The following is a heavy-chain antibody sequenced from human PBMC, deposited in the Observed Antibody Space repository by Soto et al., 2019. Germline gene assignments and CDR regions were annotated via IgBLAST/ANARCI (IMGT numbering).Heavy chain of an antibody. Sequence: QVQLQESGPGLAKPSETLSLTCSISGGSISDYQWNWIRQPPGKGLEWIGYIYYSGRTNYNPSLKSRLTISLDTSTRQFSLRLRSVTAADTAVYYCARMRGLGEISPYLDHWGQGALVTVSS. D-gene: IGHD3-16*01. V-gene: IGHV4-59*01. CDR1: GGSISDYQ. J-gene: IGHJ4*02. CDR2: IYYSGRT. CDR3: ARMRGLGEISPYLDH.